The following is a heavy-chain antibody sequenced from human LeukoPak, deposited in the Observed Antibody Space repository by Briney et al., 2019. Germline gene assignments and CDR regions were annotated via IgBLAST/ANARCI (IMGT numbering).Heavy chain of an antibody. CDR1: EYSFTDYW. CDR3: ARHSRTYYDGSGSQDY. J-gene: IGHJ4*02. V-gene: IGHV5-51*01. Sequence: RGESLKISCKGSEYSFTDYWIAWVRQMPGQGLEWMGFIYPRDSKTRYSPSFQGQVTISADKSITTAYLQWSSLKASGTAMYYCARHSRTYYDGSGSQDYWGQGTLITVSS. D-gene: IGHD3-22*01. CDR2: IYPRDSKT.